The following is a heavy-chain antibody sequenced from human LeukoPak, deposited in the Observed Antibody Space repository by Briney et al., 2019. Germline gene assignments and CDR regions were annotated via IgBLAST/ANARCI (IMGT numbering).Heavy chain of an antibody. J-gene: IGHJ4*02. CDR3: ATTIAAAGTSDY. CDR2: ISAYNGNT. CDR1: GYTFTSYG. V-gene: IGHV1-18*04. D-gene: IGHD6-13*01. Sequence: GASVKVSCKASGYTFTSYGISWVRQALGQGLEWMGWISAYNGNTNYAQKLQGRVTMTTDTSTSTAYMELRSLRSDDTAVYYCATTIAAAGTSDYWGQGTLVTVSS.